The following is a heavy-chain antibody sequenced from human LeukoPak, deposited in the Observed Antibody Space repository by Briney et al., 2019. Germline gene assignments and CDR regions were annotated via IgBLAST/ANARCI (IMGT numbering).Heavy chain of an antibody. J-gene: IGHJ5*02. CDR2: INPSCGST. CDR3: ARGQGRVWFGELNTSGNWFDP. Sequence: ASVKVSCKASGYTFTSYYMHWVRQAPGQGLEWMGIINPSCGSTSYAQKFQGRVTMTRDTATCTVYMELSSLRSEDTAVYYCARGQGRVWFGELNTSGNWFDPSGQGSLVTVTS. V-gene: IGHV1-46*01. D-gene: IGHD3-10*01. CDR1: GYTFTSYY.